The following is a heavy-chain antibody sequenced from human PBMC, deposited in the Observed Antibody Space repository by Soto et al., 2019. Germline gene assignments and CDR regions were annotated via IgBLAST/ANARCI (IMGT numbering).Heavy chain of an antibody. CDR1: GGSISSSSYY. Sequence: SETLSLTCTVSGGSISSSSYYWGWIRQPPGKGLEWIGSIYYSGSTYYNPSLKSRVTISVDTSKNQFSLKLSSVTAADTAVYYCARHGGAGYSSSWYGSIDYWGQGTLVTVSS. V-gene: IGHV4-39*01. J-gene: IGHJ4*02. D-gene: IGHD6-13*01. CDR3: ARHGGAGYSSSWYGSIDY. CDR2: IYYSGST.